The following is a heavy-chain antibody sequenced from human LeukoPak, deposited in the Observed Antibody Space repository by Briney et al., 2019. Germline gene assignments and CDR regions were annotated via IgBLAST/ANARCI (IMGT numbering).Heavy chain of an antibody. CDR2: INHSGST. CDR1: GGSFSGYY. J-gene: IGHJ4*02. V-gene: IGHV4-34*01. D-gene: IGHD6-19*01. CDR3: ARVRAVAGTPFDY. Sequence: SETLSLTCAVYGGSFSGYYWSWIRQPPGKGLEWIGEINHSGSTNYNPSLKSRVTISLDTSKNQFSLRVRSVTAADTAVYFCARVRAVAGTPFDYWGQGTLVTVPS.